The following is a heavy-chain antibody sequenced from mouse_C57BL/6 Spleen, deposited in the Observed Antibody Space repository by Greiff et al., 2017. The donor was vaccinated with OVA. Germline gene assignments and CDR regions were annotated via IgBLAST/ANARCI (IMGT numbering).Heavy chain of an antibody. J-gene: IGHJ4*01. D-gene: IGHD1-1*02. Sequence: VQLQQSGADLVKPGDSVKLSCKASGYTFTSYWMYWVMQRSGRGLEWFGRIVPYSGGTNSNEKFKSRAPLTVDKPTSPVYMQLSSLTSEDTAIYYCARWGGLNAMDYWGQGTSVTVSS. CDR3: ARWGGLNAMDY. CDR1: GYTFTSYW. CDR2: IVPYSGGT. V-gene: IGHV1-72*01.